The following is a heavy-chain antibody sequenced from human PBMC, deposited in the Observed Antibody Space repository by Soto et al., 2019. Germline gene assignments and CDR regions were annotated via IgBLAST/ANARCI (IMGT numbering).Heavy chain of an antibody. Sequence: GGSLRLSCAASGFTFSSYWMSWVRQAPGKGLEWVANIKQDGSEKYYVDSVKGRFTISRDNAKNSLYLQMTSLRAEDTAVYYCARERDYDILTGPLEYWGQGTLVTVSS. CDR1: GFTFSSYW. J-gene: IGHJ4*02. V-gene: IGHV3-7*01. CDR2: IKQDGSEK. CDR3: ARERDYDILTGPLEY. D-gene: IGHD3-9*01.